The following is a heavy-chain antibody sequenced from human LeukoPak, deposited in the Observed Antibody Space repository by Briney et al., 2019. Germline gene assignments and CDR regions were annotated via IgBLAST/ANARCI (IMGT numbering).Heavy chain of an antibody. CDR2: KKDDGSDN. J-gene: IGHJ4*02. CDR3: ARARIDY. Sequence: GGSLRLTCVGSGYTISSYWMTWFLQAPGRGLLELTNKKDDGSDNYSIASLKGRFTISRDNAKNLLYLQMSTLRAEDTAVYYCARARIDYWGQGTLVTVS. V-gene: IGHV3-7*03. CDR1: GYTISSYW. D-gene: IGHD1-14*01.